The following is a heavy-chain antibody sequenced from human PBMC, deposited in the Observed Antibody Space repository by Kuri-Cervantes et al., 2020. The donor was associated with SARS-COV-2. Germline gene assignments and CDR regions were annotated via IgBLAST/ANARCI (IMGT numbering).Heavy chain of an antibody. V-gene: IGHV1-2*02. Sequence: ASVKVSCNASGYTFTGYYMHWVRQIPGQGLEWMGWINPNSGGTNYTQKFQGRVTMTRDTSISTAYMELSRLRSDAAAVYYCASKSICWYYGMDVWGQGTTVTVPS. J-gene: IGHJ6*02. CDR3: ASKSICWYYGMDV. CDR1: GYTFTGYY. D-gene: IGHD2-15*01. CDR2: INPNSGGT.